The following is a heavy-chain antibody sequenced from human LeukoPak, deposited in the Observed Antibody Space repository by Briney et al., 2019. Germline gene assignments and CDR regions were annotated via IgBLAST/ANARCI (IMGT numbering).Heavy chain of an antibody. CDR1: GFTFSRYP. D-gene: IGHD6-19*01. CDR3: AKDDSGGRA. V-gene: IGHV3-23*01. J-gene: IGHJ4*02. Sequence: GGSPRLSCAASGFTFSRYPMSWVRQAPGKGLEWVSTISGNDGSTFYADSVRGRFTISRDNSKNTLYVQMNSLRAEDTAVYYCAKDDSGGRAWGQGTLVTVSS. CDR2: ISGNDGST.